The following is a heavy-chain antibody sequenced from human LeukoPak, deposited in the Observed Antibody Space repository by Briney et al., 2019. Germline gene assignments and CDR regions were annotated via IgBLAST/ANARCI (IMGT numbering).Heavy chain of an antibody. J-gene: IGHJ2*01. CDR2: ISSSSSYI. D-gene: IGHD6-13*01. CDR3: ARDAGRQGIAAAGRYFDL. V-gene: IGHV3-21*03. Sequence: GGSLRLSCAASGFTFSSYSMNWVRQAPGKGLEGVPSISSSSSYIYYADSVKGGFTISRDNAKNSLYLQMNSLRAEDTAVYYCARDAGRQGIAAAGRYFDLWGRGTLVTVSS. CDR1: GFTFSSYS.